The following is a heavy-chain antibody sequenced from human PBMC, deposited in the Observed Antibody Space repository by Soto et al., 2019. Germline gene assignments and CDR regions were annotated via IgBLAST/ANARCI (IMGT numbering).Heavy chain of an antibody. CDR1: GGSISSGDYY. V-gene: IGHV4-30-4*01. J-gene: IGHJ4*02. CDR3: ARVFSNYDGYYFDY. D-gene: IGHD4-4*01. Sequence: SETLSLTCTVSGGSISSGDYYWSWIRQPPGKGLEWIGYIYYSGSTYYNPSLKSRVTISVDTSKNQFSLKLSSVTAADTAVYYCARVFSNYDGYYFDYWGQGTLVTVSS. CDR2: IYYSGST.